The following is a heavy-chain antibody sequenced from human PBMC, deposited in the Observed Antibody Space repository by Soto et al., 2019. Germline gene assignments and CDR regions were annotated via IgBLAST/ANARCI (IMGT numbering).Heavy chain of an antibody. Sequence: SETLSLTCTVSGDSITDYYWSWIRESPGKGLEWIAYIHHTGTANYNPSLKSRVTISVDTSKSQFSLRLSSVTAADTAVCFCARYSVATIRFFDYWGQGTLVTVSS. V-gene: IGHV4-59*01. D-gene: IGHD5-12*01. CDR1: GDSITDYY. J-gene: IGHJ4*02. CDR3: ARYSVATIRFFDY. CDR2: IHHTGTA.